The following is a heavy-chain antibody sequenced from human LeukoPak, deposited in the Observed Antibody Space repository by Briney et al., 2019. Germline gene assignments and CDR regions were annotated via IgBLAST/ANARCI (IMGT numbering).Heavy chain of an antibody. CDR2: ISWNSGSI. Sequence: PGGSLRLSCAASGFTFDDYAMHWVRQAPGKGLEWVSGISWNSGSIGYADSAKGRFTISRDNAKNSLYLQMNSLRAEDMALYYCALQGEYSSGWYPLDYWGQGTLVTVSS. CDR3: ALQGEYSSGWYPLDY. V-gene: IGHV3-9*03. D-gene: IGHD6-19*01. CDR1: GFTFDDYA. J-gene: IGHJ4*02.